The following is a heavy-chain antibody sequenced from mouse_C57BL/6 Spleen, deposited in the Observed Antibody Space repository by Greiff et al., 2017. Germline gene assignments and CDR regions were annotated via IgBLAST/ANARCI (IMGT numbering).Heavy chain of an antibody. CDR3: ARHSDRTFFDY. J-gene: IGHJ2*01. Sequence: DVQLVESGGGLVKPGGSLKLSCAASGFTFSSYTMSWVRQTPEKRLEWVATISGGGGNTYYPDSVKGRFTISRDNAKNTLYLQMSSLRSEDTALYYCARHSDRTFFDYWGQGTTLTVSS. CDR1: GFTFSSYT. V-gene: IGHV5-9*01. CDR2: ISGGGGNT.